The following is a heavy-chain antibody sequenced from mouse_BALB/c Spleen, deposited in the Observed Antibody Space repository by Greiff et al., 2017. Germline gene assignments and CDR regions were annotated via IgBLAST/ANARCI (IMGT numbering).Heavy chain of an antibody. D-gene: IGHD1-2*01. V-gene: IGHV2-4-1*01. CDR1: GFSLTSYG. J-gene: IGHJ4*01. Sequence: QVQLQQSGPGLVQPSQSLSITCTVSGFSLTSYGVHWVRQSPGKGLEWLGVIWSGGSTDYNAAFISRLSISKDNSKSQVFFKMNSLQADDTAIYYCARKEGNYGDYAMDYWGQGTSVTVSS. CDR3: ARKEGNYGDYAMDY. CDR2: IWSGGST.